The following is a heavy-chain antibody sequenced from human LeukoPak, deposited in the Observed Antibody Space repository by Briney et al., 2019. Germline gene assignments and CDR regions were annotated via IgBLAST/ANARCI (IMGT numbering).Heavy chain of an antibody. V-gene: IGHV4-39*01. CDR3: ARRGLSQTFDY. Sequence: SETLSLTCTVSGGSISSSSYYWGWIRQPPGKGLEWIGSIYNSGTTYYNPSLKSRVTISGDTSKNQFSLKLSSVTAADTAVYHCARRGLSQTFDYWGQGTLVTVSS. CDR1: GGSISSSSYY. D-gene: IGHD3-16*02. CDR2: IYNSGTT. J-gene: IGHJ4*02.